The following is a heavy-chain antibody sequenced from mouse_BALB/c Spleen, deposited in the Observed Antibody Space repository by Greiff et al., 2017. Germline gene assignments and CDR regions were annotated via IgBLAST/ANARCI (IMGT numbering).Heavy chain of an antibody. CDR2: ISSGGSYT. Sequence: EVNVVESGGGLVKPGGSLKLSCAASGFTFSSYAMSWVRQSPEKRLEWVAEISSGGSYTYYPDTVTGRFTISRDNAKNTLYLEMSSLRSEDTAMYYCASLEGFAYWGQGTLVTVSA. J-gene: IGHJ3*01. CDR3: ASLEGFAY. V-gene: IGHV5-9-4*01. D-gene: IGHD1-2*01. CDR1: GFTFSSYA.